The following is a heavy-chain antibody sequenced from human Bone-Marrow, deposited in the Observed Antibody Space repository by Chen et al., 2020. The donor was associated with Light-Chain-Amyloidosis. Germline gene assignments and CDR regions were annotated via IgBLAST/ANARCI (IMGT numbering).Heavy chain of an antibody. D-gene: IGHD5-18*01. J-gene: IGHJ4*02. CDR1: GFSVSRSY. CDR2: IYSGGST. V-gene: IGHV3-53*02. CDR3: ATEGRDPGYSYGYLNY. Sequence: EVHLVETGGALIQPGGSLRLSCAASGFSVSRSYMSWVRQAPGKGLEWVSLIYSGGSTYYADFVKGRFTISRDSSKNTVYLQMNSLRAEDTVLYYCATEGRDPGYSYGYLNYWGQGTLVTVSS.